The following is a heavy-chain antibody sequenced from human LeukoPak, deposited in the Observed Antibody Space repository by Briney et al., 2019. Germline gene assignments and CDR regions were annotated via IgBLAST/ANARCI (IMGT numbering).Heavy chain of an antibody. CDR1: GFTFSSYG. J-gene: IGHJ4*02. D-gene: IGHD1-26*01. Sequence: GGSLRLSCAASGFTFSSYGMSWVRQAPGKGLEWVSAISGSGGSTYYADSVKGRFTISRDNSKNTLYLQMNSLRAEDTAVYYCAKDPGGSYYEPHWGQGTLVTVSS. CDR3: AKDPGGSYYEPH. CDR2: ISGSGGST. V-gene: IGHV3-23*01.